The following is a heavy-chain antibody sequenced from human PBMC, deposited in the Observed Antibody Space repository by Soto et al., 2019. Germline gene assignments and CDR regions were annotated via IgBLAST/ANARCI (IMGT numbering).Heavy chain of an antibody. CDR3: TPEGRA. CDR2: IRSKSDGGTA. V-gene: IGHV3-15*01. Sequence: EVQLVESGGGLVKPGGSLTLCCAASGFSFNNAWMSWVRQAPGKGLEWIGRIRSKSDGGTADYIVPVKGRFIISRDDSRNTVSLEMNSLQTEDTPVYYCTPEGRAWGQGTLVTVSS. J-gene: IGHJ5*02. CDR1: GFSFNNAW.